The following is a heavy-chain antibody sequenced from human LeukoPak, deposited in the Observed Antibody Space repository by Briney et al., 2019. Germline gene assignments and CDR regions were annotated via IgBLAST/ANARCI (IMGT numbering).Heavy chain of an antibody. CDR3: ARGGSGWSPLVDY. J-gene: IGHJ4*02. CDR2: VYYSGST. V-gene: IGHV4-59*07. Sequence: SDTLSLSCTVSGGCISSYYGSWIPNPPGKVLKTIGYVYYSGSTNSTPSLKSRVTISVDTSKNQFSLKLSSVTAADTAVYYCARGGSGWSPLVDYWGQGTLVTVSS. D-gene: IGHD6-19*01. CDR1: GGCISSYY.